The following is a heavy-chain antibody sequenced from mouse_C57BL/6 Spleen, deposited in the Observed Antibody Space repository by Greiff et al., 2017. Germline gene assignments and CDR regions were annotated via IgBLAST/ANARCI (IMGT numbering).Heavy chain of an antibody. J-gene: IGHJ4*01. CDR2: IDPSDSYT. Sequence: QVQLQQSGAELVMPGASVKLSCKASGYTFTSYWMHWVKQRPGQGLEWIGEIDPSDSYTNYNQKFKGKSTLTVDKSSSTAYMQLSSLTSEDSAGYYCARRDDAMDYWGQGTSVTVSS. CDR3: ARRDDAMDY. CDR1: GYTFTSYW. V-gene: IGHV1-69*01. D-gene: IGHD3-3*01.